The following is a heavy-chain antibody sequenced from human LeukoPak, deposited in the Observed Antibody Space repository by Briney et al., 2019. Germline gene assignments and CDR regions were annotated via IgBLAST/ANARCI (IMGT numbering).Heavy chain of an antibody. V-gene: IGHV4-34*01. J-gene: IGHJ5*02. Sequence: SETLSLTCAVYGGSFSGYYWSWIRQPPGKGLEWIGEINHSGSTNYNPSLKSRVTISVDTSKNQFSLKLRSVTAADTAVYYCARAGRKGRGFDPWGQGTLVTVSS. CDR3: ARAGRKGRGFDP. D-gene: IGHD3-10*01. CDR2: INHSGST. CDR1: GGSFSGYY.